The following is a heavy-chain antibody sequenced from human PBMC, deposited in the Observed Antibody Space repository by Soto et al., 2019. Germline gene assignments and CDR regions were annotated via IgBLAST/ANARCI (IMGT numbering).Heavy chain of an antibody. D-gene: IGHD3-10*01. CDR2: IIPIFGTA. Sequence: ASVKVSCKASGGTFSSYAISWVRQAPGQGLEWMGGIIPIFGTANYAQKFQGRVTITADESTSTAYMELSSLRSEDTAVYYCARSITMVRGVIITVSLGYYYYGMDVWGQGTTVTVSS. J-gene: IGHJ6*02. CDR1: GGTFSSYA. V-gene: IGHV1-69*13. CDR3: ARSITMVRGVIITVSLGYYYYGMDV.